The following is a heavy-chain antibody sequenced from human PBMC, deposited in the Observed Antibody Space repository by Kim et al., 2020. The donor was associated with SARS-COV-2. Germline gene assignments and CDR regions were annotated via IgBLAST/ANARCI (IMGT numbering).Heavy chain of an antibody. J-gene: IGHJ4*02. Sequence: GNGNTKYSQNFQGSVTITRNTSASTAYMELSSLRSEDTAVYYCARAGWGYWGQGTLVTVSS. V-gene: IGHV1-3*01. D-gene: IGHD3-16*01. CDR3: ARAGWGY. CDR2: GNGNT.